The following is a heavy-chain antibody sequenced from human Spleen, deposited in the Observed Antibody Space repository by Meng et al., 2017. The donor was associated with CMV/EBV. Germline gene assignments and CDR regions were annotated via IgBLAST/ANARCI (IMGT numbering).Heavy chain of an antibody. CDR2: IDSDGSNT. V-gene: IGHV3-74*01. CDR1: GFIFSSYW. Sequence: GESLKISCAASGFIFSSYWMHWVRQAPGKGLVWVARIDSDGSNTNYADSVKGRFTISRDNAKNSLYLQMNSLRAEDTAVYFCARDSVPYFDSWGQGTLVTVSS. CDR3: ARDSVPYFDS. J-gene: IGHJ4*02.